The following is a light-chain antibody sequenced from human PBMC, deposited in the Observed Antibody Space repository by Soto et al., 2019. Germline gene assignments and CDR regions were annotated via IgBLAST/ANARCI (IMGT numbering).Light chain of an antibody. CDR1: QGIGNF. V-gene: IGKV1-9*01. J-gene: IGKJ4*01. Sequence: DIQLTQSPSFVSASVGDRVTITCRASQGIGNFLAWYQQKPGKAPKLLIYSASTLQSGVPSRFSGSGSAAEFSLTISSLQPEDFAAYFCQQLNNYPLTFGGGTKVEI. CDR2: SAS. CDR3: QQLNNYPLT.